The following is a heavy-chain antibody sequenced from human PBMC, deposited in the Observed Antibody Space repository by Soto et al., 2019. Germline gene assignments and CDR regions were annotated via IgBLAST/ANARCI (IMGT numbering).Heavy chain of an antibody. Sequence: QVQLVESGGGVVQPGRSLRLSCAASGFTFSSYAMHWVRQAPGKGLEWVAVISYDGSNKYYADSVKGRFTISRDNSKNTLYLQMNSLRAEDTAVYYCAREGGAYRSGWYDYYYGMDVWGQGTTVTVSS. V-gene: IGHV3-30-3*01. CDR2: ISYDGSNK. J-gene: IGHJ6*02. CDR1: GFTFSSYA. D-gene: IGHD6-19*01. CDR3: AREGGAYRSGWYDYYYGMDV.